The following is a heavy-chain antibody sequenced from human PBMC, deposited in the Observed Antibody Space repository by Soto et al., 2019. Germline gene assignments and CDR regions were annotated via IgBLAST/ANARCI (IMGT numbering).Heavy chain of an antibody. Sequence: EVQLVESGGGLVQPGGSLRLSCAASGFTFSSYWMSWVRQAPVKGLEGVGNIKQDGSEQNYVDFVKGRFTISRDNANNSLYLQMNSLRAEDTAVYYCARIASTGRGWDVWGQGTTVVVSS. V-gene: IGHV3-7*01. J-gene: IGHJ6*02. CDR1: GFTFSSYW. CDR2: IKQDGSEQ. D-gene: IGHD6-13*01. CDR3: ARIASTGRGWDV.